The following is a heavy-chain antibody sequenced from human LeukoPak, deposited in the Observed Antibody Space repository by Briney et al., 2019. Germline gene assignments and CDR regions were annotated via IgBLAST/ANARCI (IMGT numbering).Heavy chain of an antibody. CDR3: ARRSGYCSSTSCYLGINHKKRNDAFDI. D-gene: IGHD2-2*01. Sequence: KSSETLSLTCTVSGGSISSGGYYWSWIRQPAGKGLEWIGRIYTTGSTNYNPSLKSRVTISVDTSKNQFSLKLSSVTAADTAVYYCARRSGYCSSTSCYLGINHKKRNDAFDIWGQGTMVTVSS. V-gene: IGHV4-61*02. CDR2: IYTTGST. CDR1: GGSISSGGYY. J-gene: IGHJ3*02.